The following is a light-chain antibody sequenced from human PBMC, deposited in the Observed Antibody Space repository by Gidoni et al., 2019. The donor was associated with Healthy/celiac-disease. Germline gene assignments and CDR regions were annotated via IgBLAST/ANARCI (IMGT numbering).Light chain of an antibody. V-gene: IGKV3-20*01. J-gene: IGKJ5*01. CDR1: QSVSSSY. CDR3: QQYGSSPQIT. CDR2: GAS. Sequence: EIVLTQSPGTLSLSPGERATLSCRASQSVSSSYLAWYQQKPGQAPRLLIYGASSRATGIPDRFSGSGSGTDFTLTISRLESEDFAVYDCQQYGSSPQITFXQXTRLEIK.